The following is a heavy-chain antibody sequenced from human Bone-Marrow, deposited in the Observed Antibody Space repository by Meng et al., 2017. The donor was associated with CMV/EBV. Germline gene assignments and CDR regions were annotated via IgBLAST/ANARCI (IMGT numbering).Heavy chain of an antibody. J-gene: IGHJ4*02. D-gene: IGHD1-26*01. Sequence: EGQLVGSGGGLVQPGGSLRLPCAASEFTVSSNYMSWVRQAPGKGLEWVSVIYGGGNTYYTDSVKGRFTISRDNSKNTLYLQMNSLRAEDTAVYYCARDPGATVNWGQGTLVTVSS. CDR1: EFTVSSNY. V-gene: IGHV3-66*01. CDR3: ARDPGATVN. CDR2: IYGGGNT.